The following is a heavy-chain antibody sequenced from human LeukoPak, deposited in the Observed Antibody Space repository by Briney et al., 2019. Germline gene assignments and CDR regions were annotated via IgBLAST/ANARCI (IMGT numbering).Heavy chain of an antibody. CDR1: GFTFDDYT. D-gene: IGHD6-13*01. Sequence: PGGSLRLSCAASGFTFDDYTMHWVRQAPGKGLEWVSLISWDGGSTYYADSVKGRFTISRDNSKNSLYLQMNSLRTEDTALYYCAKESIAAAGTAPFFDYWGQGTLVTVSS. V-gene: IGHV3-43*01. J-gene: IGHJ4*02. CDR2: ISWDGGST. CDR3: AKESIAAAGTAPFFDY.